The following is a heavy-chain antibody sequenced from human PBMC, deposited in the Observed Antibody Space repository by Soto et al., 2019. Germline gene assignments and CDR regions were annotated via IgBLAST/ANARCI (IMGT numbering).Heavy chain of an antibody. V-gene: IGHV5-51*01. CDR1: GYSFTNYW. J-gene: IGHJ4*02. D-gene: IGHD3-22*01. CDR2: IYPGDSDT. Sequence: EVQLVQSGAEVKKPGESLKISCKGSGYSFTNYWIGWVRQMPGKGLEWMGVIYPGDSDTRYSPSFQGQVSISADKSISTAYPQWRSLKASDTAMYYCTRSVESGSGGYYSLFDYWGQGTLVTVSS. CDR3: TRSVESGSGGYYSLFDY.